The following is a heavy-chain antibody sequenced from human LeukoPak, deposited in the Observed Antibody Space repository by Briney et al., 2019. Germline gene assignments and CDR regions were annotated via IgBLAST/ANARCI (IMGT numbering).Heavy chain of an antibody. D-gene: IGHD2-2*01. Sequence: NPSETLSLTCTVSSGSVSSGTYYWTWIRQPAGKGLEWIGHIYSGGSTNYNPSLKSRVTISTETSKTEVSLMLSSVTAADTAVYYCGRGNYCGNTRCHGYYYMDVWGKGATVTVSS. J-gene: IGHJ6*03. CDR2: IYSGGST. CDR3: GRGNYCGNTRCHGYYYMDV. CDR1: SGSVSSGTYY. V-gene: IGHV4-61*09.